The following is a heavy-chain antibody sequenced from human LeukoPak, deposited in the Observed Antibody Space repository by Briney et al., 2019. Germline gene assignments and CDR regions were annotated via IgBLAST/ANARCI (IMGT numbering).Heavy chain of an antibody. Sequence: LSGGSLRLSCVVSGFTFSSYWMSWVRQAPGKGLEWVANIKQDGSEKYYLDSVKGRFTISRDNAKNSLYLQMNSLRAEDTAVYYCARDRWQWLLDYWGQGSLVTVSS. CDR2: IKQDGSEK. CDR1: GFTFSSYW. V-gene: IGHV3-7*01. D-gene: IGHD6-19*01. CDR3: ARDRWQWLLDY. J-gene: IGHJ4*02.